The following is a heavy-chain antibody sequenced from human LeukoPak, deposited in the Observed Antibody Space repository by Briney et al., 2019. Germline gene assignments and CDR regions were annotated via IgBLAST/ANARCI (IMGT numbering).Heavy chain of an antibody. Sequence: PGGSLRLSCAASGFTFSSYSMNWVRQAPGKGLEWVSSISSSSSYIYYADSVKGRFTISRDNAKNSLYLQMNSLRAEDTAVYYCARDQGYYYDSSGYYSFSSSAGENAFDIWGQGTMVTVSS. CDR1: GFTFSSYS. J-gene: IGHJ3*02. CDR3: ARDQGYYYDSSGYYSFSSSAGENAFDI. CDR2: ISSSSSYI. V-gene: IGHV3-21*01. D-gene: IGHD3-22*01.